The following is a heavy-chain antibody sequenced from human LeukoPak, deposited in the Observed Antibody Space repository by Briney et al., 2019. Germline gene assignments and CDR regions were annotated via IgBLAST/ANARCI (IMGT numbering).Heavy chain of an antibody. Sequence: GGSLRLSCAAFGFTFSSYGMHWVRQAPGKGLEWVAVISYDGSNKYYAESVKGRFTISRDNSKNTLYLQMNSLRAEDTAVYYCAQLNNYYDSSGYSRALAFDIWGQGTMVTVSS. CDR1: GFTFSSYG. J-gene: IGHJ3*02. V-gene: IGHV3-30*03. CDR3: AQLNNYYDSSGYSRALAFDI. CDR2: ISYDGSNK. D-gene: IGHD3-22*01.